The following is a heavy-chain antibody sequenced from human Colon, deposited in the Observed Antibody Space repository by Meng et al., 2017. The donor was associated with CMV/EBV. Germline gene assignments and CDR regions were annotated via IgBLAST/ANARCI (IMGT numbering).Heavy chain of an antibody. J-gene: IGHJ4*02. D-gene: IGHD6-6*01. Sequence: GKSLKISCTASGFTFGDYAMSWVRQAPGKGLEWVGFIRSKAYGGTTEYAASVKGRFTISRDDSKSIAYLQMNSLKTEDTAVYYCTRDSYSSSSEDYWGQGTLVTVSS. V-gene: IGHV3-49*04. CDR2: IRSKAYGGTT. CDR1: GFTFGDYA. CDR3: TRDSYSSSSEDY.